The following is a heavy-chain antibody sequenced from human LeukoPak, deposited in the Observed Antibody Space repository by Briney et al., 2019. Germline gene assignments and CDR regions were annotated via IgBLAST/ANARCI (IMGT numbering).Heavy chain of an antibody. Sequence: WASVKVSCKASGGTFSSYAISWVRQAPGQGLEWMGRIIPILGIANYAQKFQGRVTITADKSTSTAYMELSSLRSEDTAVYYCARTIVGAYNQHGDYWGQGTLVTV. CDR1: GGTFSSYA. CDR3: ARTIVGAYNQHGDY. D-gene: IGHD1-26*01. J-gene: IGHJ4*02. CDR2: IIPILGIA. V-gene: IGHV1-69*04.